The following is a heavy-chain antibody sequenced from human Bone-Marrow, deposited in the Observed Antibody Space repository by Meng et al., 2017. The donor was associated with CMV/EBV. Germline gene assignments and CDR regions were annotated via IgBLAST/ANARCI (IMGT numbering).Heavy chain of an antibody. CDR3: ARGRGWEPDF. V-gene: IGHV4-34*01. D-gene: IGHD1-26*01. Sequence: SETLSLTCVVYGGSFSGYYWSWIRQPPGKGLEWIGEINHSGSTNYNPSLKSRVTISVDTSKNQFSLKLSSVTAADTAVYYCARGRGWEPDFWGQGTLVTVSS. J-gene: IGHJ4*02. CDR2: INHSGST. CDR1: GGSFSGYY.